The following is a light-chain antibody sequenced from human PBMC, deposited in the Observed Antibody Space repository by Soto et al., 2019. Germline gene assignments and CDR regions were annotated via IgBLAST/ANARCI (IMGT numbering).Light chain of an antibody. V-gene: IGKV3-20*01. CDR3: QQYGSSPT. Sequence: EIVMTQSPAILSVSPGERATLSCRASQSVSSNLAWFQQKPGQTPRLLFNGASTRATGIPDRFSGSGSGTDFTLTISRLEPEDFAVYYCQQYGSSPTFGQGTKVDIK. CDR1: QSVSSN. CDR2: GAS. J-gene: IGKJ1*01.